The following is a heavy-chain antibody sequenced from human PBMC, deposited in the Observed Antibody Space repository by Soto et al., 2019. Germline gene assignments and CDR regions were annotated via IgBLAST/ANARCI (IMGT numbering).Heavy chain of an antibody. Sequence: QVQLVESGGGVVHPGRSLRLSCAASGFTFRSYAMDWVRQAPGKGLEWVAVISYDGTNKYYADSVKGRFTISRDNSKNTLYLQMNSLRAEDTAVYYCARGDSNSWSDYWGQGTLVTVSS. CDR3: ARGDSNSWSDY. J-gene: IGHJ4*02. V-gene: IGHV3-30*01. CDR2: ISYDGTNK. D-gene: IGHD6-13*01. CDR1: GFTFRSYA.